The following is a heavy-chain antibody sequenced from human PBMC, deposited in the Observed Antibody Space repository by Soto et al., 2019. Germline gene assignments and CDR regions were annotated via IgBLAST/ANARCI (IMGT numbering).Heavy chain of an antibody. CDR3: ARDLRYFDWLSPSPGY. D-gene: IGHD3-9*01. Sequence: ASVKVSCKASGYTFTSYYMHWVRQAPGQGLEWMGIINPSGGSTSYTQKLQGRVTMTRDTSTSTVYMELSSLRSEDTAVYYCARDLRYFDWLSPSPGYWGQGTLVTVSS. CDR1: GYTFTSYY. V-gene: IGHV1-46*01. CDR2: INPSGGST. J-gene: IGHJ4*02.